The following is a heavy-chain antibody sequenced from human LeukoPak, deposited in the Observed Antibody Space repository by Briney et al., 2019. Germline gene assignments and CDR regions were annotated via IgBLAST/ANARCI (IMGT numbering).Heavy chain of an antibody. V-gene: IGHV4-59*08. CDR2: IYYSGST. Sequence: PSETLSLTCTVSGGSISSYHWSWIRQPLGKGLEWIGYIYYSGSTNYDPSLKSRVTISVDTSKNQFSLKRSSVTAADTAVYYCARLRYSYGLSYFDYWGQGTLVTVSS. J-gene: IGHJ4*02. D-gene: IGHD5-18*01. CDR3: ARLRYSYGLSYFDY. CDR1: GGSISSYH.